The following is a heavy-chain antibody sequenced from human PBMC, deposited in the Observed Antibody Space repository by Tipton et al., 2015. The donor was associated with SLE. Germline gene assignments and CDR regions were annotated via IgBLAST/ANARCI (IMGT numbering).Heavy chain of an antibody. J-gene: IGHJ6*03. CDR2: IYHSGST. Sequence: TLSLTCAVSGYSISSGYYWGWIRQPPGKGLEWIGSIYHSGSTYYNPSLKSRVTISVDTSKNQFSLKLSSVTAADTAVHYCARGSGWWRYYYYMDVWGKGTTVTVSS. V-gene: IGHV4-38-2*01. CDR3: ARGSGWWRYYYYMDV. CDR1: GYSISSGYY. D-gene: IGHD6-19*01.